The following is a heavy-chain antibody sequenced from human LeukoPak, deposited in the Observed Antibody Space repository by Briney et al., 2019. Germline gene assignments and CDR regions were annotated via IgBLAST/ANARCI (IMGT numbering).Heavy chain of an antibody. V-gene: IGHV4-59*12. CDR1: GGSISSYY. Sequence: KPSETLSLTCTVSGGSISSYYWSWIRQPPGKGLEWIGYIYYSGSTNYNPSLKSRVTISVDTSKNQFSLKLSSVTAADTAVYYCARWYYDSSGYQFDYWGQGTLVTVSS. CDR2: IYYSGST. D-gene: IGHD3-22*01. J-gene: IGHJ4*02. CDR3: ARWYYDSSGYQFDY.